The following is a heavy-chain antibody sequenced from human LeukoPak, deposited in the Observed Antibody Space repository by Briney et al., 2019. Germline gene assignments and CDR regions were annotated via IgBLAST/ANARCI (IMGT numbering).Heavy chain of an antibody. CDR2: VYHSGDT. J-gene: IGHJ6*02. CDR1: GASISSFY. CDR3: ASGGYSYGYVSYYYGMDV. Sequence: SETLSLTCSVSGASISSFYWTWIRQPPGKGLEWIGHVYHSGDTNYNPSLKSRVTMSIDTSKNQFSLKLNFVTAADSAVYYCASGGYSYGYVSYYYGMDVWGQGTTVTVSS. D-gene: IGHD5-18*01. V-gene: IGHV4-59*01.